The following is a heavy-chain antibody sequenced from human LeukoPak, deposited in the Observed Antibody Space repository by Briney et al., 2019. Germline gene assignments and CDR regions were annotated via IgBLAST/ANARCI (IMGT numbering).Heavy chain of an antibody. J-gene: IGHJ6*02. CDR2: IYHSGST. D-gene: IGHD3-3*01. CDR3: ARFWSGYYRGVNYYYGMDV. V-gene: IGHV4-30-2*01. Sequence: SETLSLTCAVSGGSISSGGYSWSWIRQPPGKGLEWIGYIYHSGSTYYNPSLKSRVTISVDRSKNQFSLKLSPVTAADTAVYYCARFWSGYYRGVNYYYGMDVWGQGTTVTVSS. CDR1: GGSISSGGYS.